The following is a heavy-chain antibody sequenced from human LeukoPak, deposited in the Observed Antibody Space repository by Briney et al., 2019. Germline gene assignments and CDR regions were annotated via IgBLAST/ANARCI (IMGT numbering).Heavy chain of an antibody. CDR1: GYTFTGYY. D-gene: IGHD2-2*01. CDR3: AREVPAAENNWFDP. CDR2: INPNSGGT. Sequence: GASVKVSCKASGYTFTGYYMHWVRQAPGQGLEWMGWINPNSGGTNFAQRFQGRITMTRDTSITTAYMELSSLRSDDTAVYYCAREVPAAENNWFDPWGQGTLLTVSS. V-gene: IGHV1-2*02. J-gene: IGHJ5*02.